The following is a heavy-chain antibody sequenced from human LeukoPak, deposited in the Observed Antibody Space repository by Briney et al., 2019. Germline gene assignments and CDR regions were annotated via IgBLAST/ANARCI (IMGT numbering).Heavy chain of an antibody. V-gene: IGHV3-30*18. D-gene: IGHD4-17*01. J-gene: IGHJ4*02. CDR2: ISNDGNNK. Sequence: QAGGSLRLSCAASGFTFSGCAFHWVRQAPGKGLEWVAIISNDGNNKYYADSVKGRFTISRDNSKNTLSLQMNSLRVEDTAVYYCAKDTGDDRVRYFFDSWGQGTLVTVSS. CDR3: AKDTGDDRVRYFFDS. CDR1: GFTFSGCA.